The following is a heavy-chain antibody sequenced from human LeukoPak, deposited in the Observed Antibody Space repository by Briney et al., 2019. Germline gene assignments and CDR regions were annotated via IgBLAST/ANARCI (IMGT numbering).Heavy chain of an antibody. CDR1: GVTFSSXX. V-gene: IGHV3-74*01. Sequence: AXSGVTFSSXXXXXVRXXPGXXXXXXSRINSDGSSTNYAASVKGRFTISRDYAKTTLYLQMNSLRAEDTALYYCAGSGRYSYESFDYWGQGTLVTVSS. CDR3: AGSGRYSYESFDY. D-gene: IGHD5-18*01. CDR2: INSDGSST. J-gene: IGHJ4*02.